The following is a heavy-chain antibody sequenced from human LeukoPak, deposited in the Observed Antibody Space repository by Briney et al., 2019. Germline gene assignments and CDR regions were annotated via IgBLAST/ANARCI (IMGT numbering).Heavy chain of an antibody. D-gene: IGHD1-26*01. CDR3: ARRGVGATPDY. V-gene: IGHV3-33*01. CDR1: GFTFSSYG. J-gene: IGHJ4*02. Sequence: GGSLRLSCAASGFTFSSYGMHWVRQAPGKGLELVAVIWYDGSNKYYADSVKGRFTISRDNSKNTLYLQMNSLRAEDTAVYYCARRGVGATPDYWGQGTLVTVSS. CDR2: IWYDGSNK.